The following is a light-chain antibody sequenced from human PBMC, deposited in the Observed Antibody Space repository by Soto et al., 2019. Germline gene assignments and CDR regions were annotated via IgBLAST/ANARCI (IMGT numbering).Light chain of an antibody. CDR2: EVT. J-gene: IGLJ1*01. Sequence: QSALTQPASVSGSPGQSITISCTGTSRDIGNYNYVSWYQHHPGKAPKLMIYEVTSRPSGVSDRFSGSKSGMTASLTISGLQPEDEDDYFCASYRSANALFVFGTGTKVTVL. V-gene: IGLV2-14*01. CDR3: ASYRSANALFV. CDR1: SRDIGNYNY.